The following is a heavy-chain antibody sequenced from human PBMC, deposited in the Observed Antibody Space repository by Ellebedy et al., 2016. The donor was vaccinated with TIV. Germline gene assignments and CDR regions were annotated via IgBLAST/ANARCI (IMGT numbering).Heavy chain of an antibody. V-gene: IGHV4-34*01. D-gene: IGHD3-9*01. Sequence: SETLSLTXAVYGGSFSGYYWSWIRQPPGKGLEWIGEINHSGSTNYNPSLKSRVTISVDTSKNQFSLKLSSVTAADTAVYYCARGPRGYDILTGYLRRPGPYYYYGMDVWGQGTTVTVSS. J-gene: IGHJ6*02. CDR1: GGSFSGYY. CDR2: INHSGST. CDR3: ARGPRGYDILTGYLRRPGPYYYYGMDV.